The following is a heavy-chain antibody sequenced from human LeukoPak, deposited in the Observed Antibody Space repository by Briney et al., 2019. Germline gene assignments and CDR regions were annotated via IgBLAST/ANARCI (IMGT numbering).Heavy chain of an antibody. J-gene: IGHJ4*02. V-gene: IGHV3-9*01. D-gene: IGHD3-16*01. CDR2: ISWNSGSI. CDR3: ARVNQWGTRNYFDY. CDR1: GFTFDDYA. Sequence: PGRSLRLSCAASGFTFDDYAMHWVRQAPGKGLEWVSGISWNSGSIGYADSVKGRFTISRDNAKNSLYLQMNSLRAEDTAVYYCARVNQWGTRNYFDYWGQGTLVTVSS.